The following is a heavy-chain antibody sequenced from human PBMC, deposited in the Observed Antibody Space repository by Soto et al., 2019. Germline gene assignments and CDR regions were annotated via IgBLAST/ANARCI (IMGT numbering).Heavy chain of an antibody. CDR3: AREGPAPYYYYGMDV. J-gene: IGHJ6*02. Sequence: QVQLQESGPGLVKPSQTLSLTCTVSGGSISSGGYFWSWIRQHPGKGLEWIGFIYYSGSTYYNPSLKSRVTISVDTSKNQFSLKLSSLTAADTAVYHSAREGPAPYYYYGMDVWGQGTTVTVSS. D-gene: IGHD2-2*01. CDR1: GGSISSGGYF. CDR2: IYYSGST. V-gene: IGHV4-31*03.